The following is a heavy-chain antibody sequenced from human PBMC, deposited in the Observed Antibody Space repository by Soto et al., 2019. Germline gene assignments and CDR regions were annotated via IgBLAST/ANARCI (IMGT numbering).Heavy chain of an antibody. CDR2: ISAYNANA. CDR1: GYTFRNFG. Sequence: QIQLLQSGAEVKKPGASVKVTCKASGYTFRNFGISWVREAPGQGLEWMGWISAYNANANYAQKLQRRLTMTADTSTSTAYMELRSLRSDDTAVYYCARENSYFDYWGQGTLVTVSS. J-gene: IGHJ4*02. V-gene: IGHV1-18*01. CDR3: ARENSYFDY.